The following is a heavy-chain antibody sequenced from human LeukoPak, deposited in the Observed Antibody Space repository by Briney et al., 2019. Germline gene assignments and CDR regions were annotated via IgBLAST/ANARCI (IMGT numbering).Heavy chain of an antibody. J-gene: IGHJ3*02. D-gene: IGHD3-22*01. Sequence: PSQTLSLSCTVPGGSISSGGYYWSWLRQHPGQGLEWIVYIYYSGSTYYNPSIKSRITISVYTSKNQFSLMQSSVPAAATALYFCSRLERYYDSSGYCNVAFDIWGQGTMVTVSS. CDR2: IYYSGST. CDR1: GGSISSGGYY. CDR3: SRLERYYDSSGYCNVAFDI. V-gene: IGHV4-31*03.